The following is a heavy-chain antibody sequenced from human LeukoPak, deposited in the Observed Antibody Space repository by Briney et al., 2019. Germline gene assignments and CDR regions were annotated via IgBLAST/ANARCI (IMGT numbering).Heavy chain of an antibody. D-gene: IGHD3-22*01. J-gene: IGHJ4*02. V-gene: IGHV3-30*01. CDR1: GFTFSSYA. CDR3: ARDRTYYYDSSVFDY. CDR2: ISYDGSNK. Sequence: GGSLRLSCAASGFTFSSYAMHWVRQAPGKGLEWVAVISYDGSNKYYADSVKGRFTISRDNSKNTLYLQMNSLRAEDTAVYYCARDRTYYYDSSVFDYWGQGTLVTVSP.